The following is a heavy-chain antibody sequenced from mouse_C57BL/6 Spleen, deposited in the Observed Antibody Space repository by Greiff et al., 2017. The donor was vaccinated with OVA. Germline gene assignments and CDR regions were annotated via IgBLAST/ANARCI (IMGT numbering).Heavy chain of an antibody. CDR1: GYTFTSYG. V-gene: IGHV1-81*01. D-gene: IGHD1-1*01. CDR2: IYPRSGNT. CDR3: AREAMTTVVYFDY. J-gene: IGHJ2*01. Sequence: QVQLKESGAELARPGASVKLSCKASGYTFTSYGISWVKQRTGQGLEWIGEIYPRSGNTYYNEKFKGKATLTADKSSSTAYMELRSLTSEDSAVYFCAREAMTTVVYFDYWGQGTTLTVSS.